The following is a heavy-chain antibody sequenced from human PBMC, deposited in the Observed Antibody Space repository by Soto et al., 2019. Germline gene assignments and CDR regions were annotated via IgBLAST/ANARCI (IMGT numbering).Heavy chain of an antibody. CDR1: GGTLSSYA. CDR2: IIPIFGTA. CDR3: AREYRQWLVTAYYYYGMDV. V-gene: IGHV1-69*13. J-gene: IGHJ6*02. D-gene: IGHD6-19*01. Sequence: SVKVSCKASGGTLSSYAISWVRQAPGQGLEWMGGIIPIFGTANYAQKFQGRVTITADESTSTAYMELSSLRSEDTAVYYCAREYRQWLVTAYYYYGMDVWGQGTTVTVSS.